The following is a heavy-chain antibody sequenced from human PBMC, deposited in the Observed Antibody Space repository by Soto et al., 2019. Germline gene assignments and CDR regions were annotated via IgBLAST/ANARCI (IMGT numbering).Heavy chain of an antibody. CDR1: GYTFTGYY. J-gene: IGHJ5*02. Sequence: VASVKVSCKASGYTFTGYYMHWVRQAPGQGLEWMGWINPNSGGTNYAQKLQGRVTMTTDTSTGTAYMELRSLRSDDTAVYYCARDYGITIFGVVTQLGLDPWGQGTLVTVSS. CDR3: ARDYGITIFGVVTQLGLDP. V-gene: IGHV1-2*02. CDR2: INPNSGGT. D-gene: IGHD3-3*01.